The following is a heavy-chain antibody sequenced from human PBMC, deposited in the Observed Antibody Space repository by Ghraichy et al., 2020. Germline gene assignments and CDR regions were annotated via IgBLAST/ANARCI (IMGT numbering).Heavy chain of an antibody. CDR2: ISSNGGST. D-gene: IGHD6-19*01. CDR3: VRISDSRYSSGWYVHPGAFDY. Sequence: GGSLRLSCSASGFTFSSYAMHWVRQAPGKGLEYVSAISSNGGSTYYADSVKGRFTISRDNSKNTLYLQMSSLRAEDTAVYYCVRISDSRYSSGWYVHPGAFDYWGQGTLVTVSS. J-gene: IGHJ4*02. V-gene: IGHV3-64D*06. CDR1: GFTFSSYA.